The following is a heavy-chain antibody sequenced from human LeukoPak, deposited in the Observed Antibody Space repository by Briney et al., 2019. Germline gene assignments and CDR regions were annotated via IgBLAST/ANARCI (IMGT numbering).Heavy chain of an antibody. D-gene: IGHD3-22*01. V-gene: IGHV1-69*04. CDR3: AKDQGESSYYDSSGHNTGGFDN. CDR1: GGTFSNYG. Sequence: SVKVSCKASGGTFSNYGISWVRQAPGQGLEWMGRIIPMLGIANYIQKLQDRVKITADKSTYTAYMELSSLRSEDTAMYYCAKDQGESSYYDSSGHNTGGFDNWGQGTLVTVSS. CDR2: IIPMLGIA. J-gene: IGHJ4*02.